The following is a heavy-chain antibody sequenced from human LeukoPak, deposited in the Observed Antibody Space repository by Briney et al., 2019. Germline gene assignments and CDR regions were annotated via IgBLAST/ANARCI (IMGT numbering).Heavy chain of an antibody. CDR3: ARARAGFGDY. Sequence: PGGSLRLSCAASGFTFSSYAMTWVRQAPGKGLEWVSGISGSGSSTYYADSVKGRFTISRDNSKNTLYLQMNSLRAEDTAVYYCARARAGFGDYWGQGTLVTVSS. D-gene: IGHD3-10*01. J-gene: IGHJ4*02. CDR1: GFTFSSYA. V-gene: IGHV3-23*01. CDR2: ISGSGSST.